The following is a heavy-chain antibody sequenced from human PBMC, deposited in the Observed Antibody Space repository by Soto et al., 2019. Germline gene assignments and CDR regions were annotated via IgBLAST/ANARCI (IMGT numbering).Heavy chain of an antibody. CDR3: AREDY. Sequence: QVQLQESGPGLVKPSETLSLTCTVSGGSVSSGRYYWSWIRQPPGKGLEWIGYIYYSGSTNYNPSLKSRVTISVDTSKNQFSLKLSSVTAADTAVYYCAREDYWGQGTLVTVSS. J-gene: IGHJ4*02. CDR2: IYYSGST. CDR1: GGSVSSGRYY. V-gene: IGHV4-61*01.